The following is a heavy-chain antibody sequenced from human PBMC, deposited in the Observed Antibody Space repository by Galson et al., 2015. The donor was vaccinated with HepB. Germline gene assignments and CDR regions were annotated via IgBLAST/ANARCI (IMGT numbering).Heavy chain of an antibody. V-gene: IGHV3-15*01. CDR2: IKSRTDGGPA. CDR3: TTDFWGGYSDY. J-gene: IGHJ4*02. Sequence: SLRLSCAASGFSFPSAWMTWVRQAPGKGLEWVGRIKSRTDGGPADYATPVKGRFTISRDDSRNTVYLQMNSLKSEDTAVYYCTTDFWGGYSDYWGQGTLVTVSS. CDR1: GFSFPSAW. D-gene: IGHD3-3*01.